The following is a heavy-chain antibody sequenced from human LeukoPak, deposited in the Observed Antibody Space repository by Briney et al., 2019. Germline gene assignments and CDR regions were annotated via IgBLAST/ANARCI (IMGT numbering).Heavy chain of an antibody. D-gene: IGHD4-23*01. CDR3: ARGYGDNSGAFDI. J-gene: IGHJ3*02. V-gene: IGHV4-30-2*01. CDR1: GGSIIVPAYS. Sequence: SETLSLTCAVSGGSIIVPAYSWSWIRQPPGEGLEWIGYIYHSGRTYYNPSLKSRVTISVDRSKNQFSLKLSSVTAADTAVYFCARGYGDNSGAFDIWGQGTLVTVSS. CDR2: IYHSGRT.